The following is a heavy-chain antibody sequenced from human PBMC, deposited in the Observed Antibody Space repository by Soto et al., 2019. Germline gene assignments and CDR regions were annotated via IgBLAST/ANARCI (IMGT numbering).Heavy chain of an antibody. Sequence: SETLSLTCPVSGGSISSYYWSWIRQPPGKGLEWIGRIYTSGSTNYNPSLKSRVTMSVDTSKNQFSLKLSSVTAAATAVYYCARDVDVWAANYGMDVWGQGTTVTVSS. J-gene: IGHJ6*02. CDR2: IYTSGST. CDR1: GGSISSYY. CDR3: ARDVDVWAANYGMDV. V-gene: IGHV4-4*07. D-gene: IGHD3-16*01.